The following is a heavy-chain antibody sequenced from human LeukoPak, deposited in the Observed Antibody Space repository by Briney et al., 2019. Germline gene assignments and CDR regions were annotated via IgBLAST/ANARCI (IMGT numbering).Heavy chain of an antibody. J-gene: IGHJ4*02. V-gene: IGHV2-5*01. D-gene: IGHD4-23*01. CDR3: ALGSTVITSWDY. CDR2: IYWNDDK. CDR1: GFSLSTNGVG. Sequence: SGPTLVNPTQTRTLTSTFSGFSLSTNGVGVGWIRQPPGKALEWLALIYWNDDKRYRPSLKSRLSITKDTSKNQVVLTMTKMDPVDTATYYCALGSTVITSWDYWGQGTLVTVSS.